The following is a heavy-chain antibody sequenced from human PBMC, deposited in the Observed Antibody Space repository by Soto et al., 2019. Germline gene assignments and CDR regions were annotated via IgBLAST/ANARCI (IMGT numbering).Heavy chain of an antibody. D-gene: IGHD2-15*01. CDR1: GFTFSNAW. CDR3: TTITYCRGGSCPFGSLVNYYYGMDV. Sequence: EVQLVESGGGLVKPGGSLRLSCAASGFTFSNAWMNWVRQAPGKGLEWVGRIKSKTDGGTTDYAAPVKGRSTLSRDDSKNTLYLQMNSLKTEDTAVYYCTTITYCRGGSCPFGSLVNYYYGMDVWGQGTTVTVSS. J-gene: IGHJ6*02. V-gene: IGHV3-15*07. CDR2: IKSKTDGGTT.